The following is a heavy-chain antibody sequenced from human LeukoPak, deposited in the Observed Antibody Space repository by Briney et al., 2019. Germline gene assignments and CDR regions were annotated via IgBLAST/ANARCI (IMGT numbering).Heavy chain of an antibody. CDR1: GFTFSTCS. Sequence: SGGSLRLSFAASGFTFSTCSMNWVRQAPGKGLEWVSYIGVSTSDIYYADSVKGRFTISRDNAKNSLYLQMNSLRAEDTAVYYCARDGVSARPGDAFDIWGQGTMVTVSS. J-gene: IGHJ3*02. V-gene: IGHV3-48*01. CDR3: ARDGVSARPGDAFDI. CDR2: IGVSTSDI. D-gene: IGHD6-6*01.